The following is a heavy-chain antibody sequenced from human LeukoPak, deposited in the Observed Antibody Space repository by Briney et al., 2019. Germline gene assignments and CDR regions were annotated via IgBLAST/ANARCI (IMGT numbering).Heavy chain of an antibody. J-gene: IGHJ4*02. CDR2: ISSSSSTI. Sequence: PGGSLRLSCAASGFTFSSYSMNWVRQAPGKGLEWVSYISSSSSTIYYADSVKGRFTISRDNAKNSLYLQMNSLRAEDTAVYYCARSDQLNYYDSSGYYYVADYFDYWGQGTLVTVSS. V-gene: IGHV3-48*01. D-gene: IGHD3-22*01. CDR1: GFTFSSYS. CDR3: ARSDQLNYYDSSGYYYVADYFDY.